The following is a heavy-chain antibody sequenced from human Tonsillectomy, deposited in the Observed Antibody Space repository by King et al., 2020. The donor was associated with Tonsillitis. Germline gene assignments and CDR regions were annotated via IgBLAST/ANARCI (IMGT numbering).Heavy chain of an antibody. CDR2: IKQNGSEK. CDR3: ARVDFWTSDY. J-gene: IGHJ4*02. V-gene: IGHV3-7*03. D-gene: IGHD3/OR15-3a*01. Sequence: VQLVESGGGLVQPGGSLGLSCAASGFTFGSYWMNWVRQAPGKGLEWVANIKQNGSEKYYVGSVKGRFTISRDNAKNSLYLQMNSLRAEDTAVYYCARVDFWTSDYWGQGTLVTVSS. CDR1: GFTFGSYW.